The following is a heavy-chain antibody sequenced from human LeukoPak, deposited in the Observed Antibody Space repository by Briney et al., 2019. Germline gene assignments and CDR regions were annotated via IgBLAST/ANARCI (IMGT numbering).Heavy chain of an antibody. V-gene: IGHV1-8*01. D-gene: IGHD3-16*01. Sequence: ASVKVSCKASGYTFTSYDINWVRQATGPGLEWMGWMNPNSGNTGYAQKFQGRVTMTRNTSISTAYMELSSLRSEDTAVYYCARVYRAWGLVPPPLYYWGQGTLVTVSS. CDR2: MNPNSGNT. CDR1: GYTFTSYD. J-gene: IGHJ4*02. CDR3: ARVYRAWGLVPPPLYY.